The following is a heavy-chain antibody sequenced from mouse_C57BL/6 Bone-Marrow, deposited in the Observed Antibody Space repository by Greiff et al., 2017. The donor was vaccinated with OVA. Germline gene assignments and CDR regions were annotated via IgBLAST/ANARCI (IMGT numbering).Heavy chain of an antibody. Sequence: VMLVESGPELVKPGASVKISCKASGYAFSSSWMNWVKQRPGKGLEWIGRIYPGDGDTNYNGKFKGKATLTADKSSSTAYMQLSSLTSEDSAVYFCARDYGSRRYFDVWGTGTTVTVSS. CDR3: ARDYGSRRYFDV. CDR2: IYPGDGDT. J-gene: IGHJ1*03. D-gene: IGHD1-1*01. V-gene: IGHV1-82*01. CDR1: GYAFSSSW.